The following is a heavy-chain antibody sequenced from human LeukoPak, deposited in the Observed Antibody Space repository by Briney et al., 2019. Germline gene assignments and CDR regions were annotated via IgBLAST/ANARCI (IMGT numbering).Heavy chain of an antibody. Sequence: SETLSLTCAVSGYSISSSYYWGWIRPPPGKGLEWIGIIYHSGSTYYNPSLKRRVTISVDTSKNHFSLKLSSVTAADTAVYYCASRGQSYYFDYWGQGTLVTVSS. CDR3: ASRGQSYYFDY. V-gene: IGHV4-38-2*01. CDR2: IYHSGST. D-gene: IGHD6-25*01. CDR1: GYSISSSYY. J-gene: IGHJ4*02.